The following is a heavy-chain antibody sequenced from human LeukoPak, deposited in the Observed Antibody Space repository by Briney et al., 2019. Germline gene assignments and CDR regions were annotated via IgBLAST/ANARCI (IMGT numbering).Heavy chain of an antibody. Sequence: GGSLRLSCAASGFTFSSYAMHWVRQAPGKGLEWVAVISYDGSNKYYADSVKGRFTISGDNSKNTLYLQMNSLRAEDTAVYYCAREEGIATYGDFYYWGQGTLVTVSS. CDR3: AREEGIATYGDFYY. V-gene: IGHV3-30-3*01. CDR1: GFTFSSYA. J-gene: IGHJ4*02. CDR2: ISYDGSNK. D-gene: IGHD6-13*01.